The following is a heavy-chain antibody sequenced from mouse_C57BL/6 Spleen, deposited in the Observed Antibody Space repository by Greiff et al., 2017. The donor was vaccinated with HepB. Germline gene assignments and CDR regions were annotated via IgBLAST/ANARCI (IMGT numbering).Heavy chain of an antibody. Sequence: EVNVVESGGGLVQPGESLKLSCESNEYEFPSHDMSWVRKTPEKRLELVAAINSDGGSTYYPDTMERRFIISRDNTKKTLYLQMSSLRSEDTALYYCASSSYEAWFAYWGQGTLVTVSA. CDR1: EYEFPSHD. J-gene: IGHJ3*01. CDR2: INSDGGST. D-gene: IGHD1-1*01. CDR3: ASSSYEAWFAY. V-gene: IGHV5-2*01.